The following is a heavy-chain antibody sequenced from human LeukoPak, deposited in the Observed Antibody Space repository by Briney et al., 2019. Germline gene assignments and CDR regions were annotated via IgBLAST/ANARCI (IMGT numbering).Heavy chain of an antibody. CDR3: ASLTTVTTPYNWFDP. CDR2: INHSGTT. Sequence: SETLSLTCAVYDGSLSGYYWSWVRHLPGKWLEWIGEINHSGTTNYNPSLKSRVTISVDTSKNQFSLKLSSVTAAATAVYYCASLTTVTTPYNWFDPWGQGTLLTVSS. V-gene: IGHV4-34*01. J-gene: IGHJ5*02. D-gene: IGHD4-4*01. CDR1: DGSLSGYY.